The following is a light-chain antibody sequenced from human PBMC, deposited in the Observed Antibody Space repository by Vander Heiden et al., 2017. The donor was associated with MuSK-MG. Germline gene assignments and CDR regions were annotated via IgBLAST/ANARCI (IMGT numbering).Light chain of an antibody. CDR3: RSYTSSSTL. CDR2: DVS. J-gene: IGLJ2*01. CDR1: SSDVGGYNY. Sequence: QSALTQPASVSGSPGQSITISCTGTSSDVGGYNYVSWYQQHPGKAPKLIIYDVSNRPSGVSNRFSGSKSGTTASLTISGLQAEDEAYYYCRSYTSSSTLFGGGTKLTVL. V-gene: IGLV2-14*01.